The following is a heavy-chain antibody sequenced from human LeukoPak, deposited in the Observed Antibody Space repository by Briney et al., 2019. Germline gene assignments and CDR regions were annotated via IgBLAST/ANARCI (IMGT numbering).Heavy chain of an antibody. Sequence: ASVKVSCKASGYTFTGYYMHWVRQAPGQGLEWMGWINPTSGDTNYVQKFQGRVIMTRDTSISTAYMELSGVRSDDTAVYYYARGDGDGPARRAFDIWGQGTMVTVSS. D-gene: IGHD7-27*01. CDR2: INPTSGDT. CDR1: GYTFTGYY. J-gene: IGHJ3*02. V-gene: IGHV1-2*02. CDR3: ARGDGDGPARRAFDI.